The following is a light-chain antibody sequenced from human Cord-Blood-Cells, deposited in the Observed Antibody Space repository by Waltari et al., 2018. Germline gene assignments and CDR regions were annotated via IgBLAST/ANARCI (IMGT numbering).Light chain of an antibody. J-gene: IGLJ3*02. CDR3: CSYAGSSTWV. CDR1: SSDVGSYNL. Sequence: QSALTQPASVSGSPGQSITISCTGTSSDVGSYNLFSWYQQHPGKAPKLRIYEGSKRPYGVSNRFSGSKSGNTASLTISGLQAEDEADYYCCSYAGSSTWVFGGGTKLTVL. CDR2: EGS. V-gene: IGLV2-23*01.